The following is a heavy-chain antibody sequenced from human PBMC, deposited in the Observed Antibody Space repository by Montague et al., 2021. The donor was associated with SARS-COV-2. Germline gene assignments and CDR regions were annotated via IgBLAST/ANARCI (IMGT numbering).Heavy chain of an antibody. D-gene: IGHD2/OR15-2a*01. CDR1: GTSIRSGGYY. CDR3: ARVRLFYYLDY. J-gene: IGHJ4*02. CDR2: IFHTGRA. Sequence: TLSLTCTVSGTSIRSGGYYWTWIRQHPGKGLEWIGYIFHTGRAYYNPSLETRVNISVDTSNNLFSLRLSSVTAADTAMYFCARVRLFYYLDYWAREPWSPSPQ. V-gene: IGHV4-31*03.